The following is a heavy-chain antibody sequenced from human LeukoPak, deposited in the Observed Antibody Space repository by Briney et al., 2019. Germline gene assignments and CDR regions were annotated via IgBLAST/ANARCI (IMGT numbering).Heavy chain of an antibody. CDR3: ARHELVVVRSYNWFDP. CDR2: IYYTGST. V-gene: IGHV4-39*01. Sequence: SETLSLTCTVSGGSIRSSSYYWGWIRQLPGKGPEWIGSIYYTGSTYYNPSLKSRVTISVDTSKNQFSLKLSSVTAADTAVYYCARHELVVVRSYNWFDPWGQGTLVTVSS. CDR1: GGSIRSSSYY. J-gene: IGHJ5*02. D-gene: IGHD3-22*01.